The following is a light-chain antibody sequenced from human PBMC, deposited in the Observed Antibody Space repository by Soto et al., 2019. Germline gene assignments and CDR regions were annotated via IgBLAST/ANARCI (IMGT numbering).Light chain of an antibody. CDR3: QQYFTTTST. CDR1: QSVLLTSNNKNY. V-gene: IGKV4-1*01. Sequence: DIVMTQSPDSLAVSLGERATINCKSSQSVLLTSNNKNYLAWYQQKPGQPPKLLIYWASTRESGVPDRFSASGSGTDFTLTITGLQAQDVAVYYCQQYFTTTSTFGQGTRLEIK. J-gene: IGKJ5*01. CDR2: WAS.